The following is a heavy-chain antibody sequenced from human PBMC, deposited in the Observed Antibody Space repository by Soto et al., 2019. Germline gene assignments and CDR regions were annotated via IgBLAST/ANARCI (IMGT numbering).Heavy chain of an antibody. CDR1: GGSISSGGYY. D-gene: IGHD5-12*01. Sequence: SETLSLTCTVSGGSISSGGYYWSWIRQHPGKGLEWIGYIYYSGSTYYNPSLKSRVTISVDTSKNQFSLKLSSVTAADTAVYYCARVYIGNIVATTIDAFDIWGQGTMVTVSS. CDR3: ARVYIGNIVATTIDAFDI. CDR2: IYYSGST. V-gene: IGHV4-31*03. J-gene: IGHJ3*02.